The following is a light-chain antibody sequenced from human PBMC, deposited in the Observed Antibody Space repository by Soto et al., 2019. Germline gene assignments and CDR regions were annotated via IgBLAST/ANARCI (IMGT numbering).Light chain of an antibody. CDR2: DAS. CDR3: QQRSNWPHT. CDR1: QSVSSSY. V-gene: IGKV3-11*01. Sequence: EIVLTQSPATLSLSTGERATLSCRASQSVSSSYLAWYQQKPGQAPRLLIYDASNRATGIPARFSGSGSGTDFTLTISSLEPEDFAVYYCQQRSNWPHTFGQGTRLEIK. J-gene: IGKJ5*01.